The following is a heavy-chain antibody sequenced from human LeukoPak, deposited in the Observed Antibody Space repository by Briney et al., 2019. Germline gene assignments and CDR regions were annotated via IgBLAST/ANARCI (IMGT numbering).Heavy chain of an antibody. Sequence: SVKVSCKASGGTFSSYAISWVRQAPGQGLEWMGGIIPIFDTANYAQKFQGRVTITADKSTSTAYMELSSLRAEDTAVYYCAKQARRAYYYGSGTYARSHYFDYWGQGTLVTVSS. CDR1: GGTFSSYA. J-gene: IGHJ4*02. CDR2: IIPIFDTA. CDR3: AKQARRAYYYGSGTYARSHYFDY. D-gene: IGHD3-10*01. V-gene: IGHV1-69*06.